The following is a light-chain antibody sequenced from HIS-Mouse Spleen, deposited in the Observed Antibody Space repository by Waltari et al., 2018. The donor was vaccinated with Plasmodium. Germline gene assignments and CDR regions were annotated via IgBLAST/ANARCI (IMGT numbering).Light chain of an antibody. CDR3: QSADSSGTPNWV. CDR2: KDS. CDR1: ALPKQY. Sequence: SYELTQPPSVSVSPGQTARITCSGDALPKQYAYWYQQKPGQAPVLVINKDSERTSGIPGRFAGASSETTVTLTSSGVQAEDEADYYCQSADSSGTPNWVFGGGTKLTVL. J-gene: IGLJ3*02. V-gene: IGLV3-25*03.